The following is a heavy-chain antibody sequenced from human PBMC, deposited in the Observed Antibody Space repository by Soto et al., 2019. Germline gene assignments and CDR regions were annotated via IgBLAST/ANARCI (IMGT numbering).Heavy chain of an antibody. J-gene: IGHJ4*02. D-gene: IGHD3-10*01. CDR1: GGTFSDSV. CDR3: ARGRDGSNYYFDY. V-gene: IGHV1-69*01. CDR2: IVPMFGKA. Sequence: QVQLVQSGPEVKKPGSSVKVSCKASGGTFSDSVTSWVRQAPGQGLEWMGGIVPMFGKANLAEKFQDRVTITAEESTSTAYMEVSSLRSDDSAVYYGARGRDGSNYYFDYWGQGTLVTVSS.